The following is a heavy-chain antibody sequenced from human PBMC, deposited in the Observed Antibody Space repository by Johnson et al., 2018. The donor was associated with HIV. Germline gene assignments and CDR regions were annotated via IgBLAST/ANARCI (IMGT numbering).Heavy chain of an antibody. Sequence: VQLVESGGGVVRPGGSLRLSCAASGFTFDDYGMSWVRQAPGKGLEWVSGINWNGGSTGYADSVKGRFTISRDNAKNSLYLQMNSLRAEDTAVDYCARDIAIQLWAQDAFDIWGQGTMVTVSS. D-gene: IGHD5-18*01. J-gene: IGHJ3*02. CDR2: INWNGGST. V-gene: IGHV3-20*04. CDR1: GFTFDDYG. CDR3: ARDIAIQLWAQDAFDI.